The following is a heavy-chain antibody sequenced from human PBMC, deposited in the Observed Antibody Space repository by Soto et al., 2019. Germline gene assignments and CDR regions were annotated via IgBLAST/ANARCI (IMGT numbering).Heavy chain of an antibody. CDR3: ARVPPSYGDGYNYLDS. D-gene: IGHD5-12*01. Sequence: QVQLQESGPGLMKPSETLSLTCTVSGGAISSYYWSWIRQPPSKGLEWIGYTHYSGSTNYNPSLKTRVTISVDRSKHQFSLNLSSVTAADTAVYYCARVPPSYGDGYNYLDSWGQGTLVTVSS. V-gene: IGHV4-59*01. J-gene: IGHJ4*02. CDR1: GGAISSYY. CDR2: THYSGST.